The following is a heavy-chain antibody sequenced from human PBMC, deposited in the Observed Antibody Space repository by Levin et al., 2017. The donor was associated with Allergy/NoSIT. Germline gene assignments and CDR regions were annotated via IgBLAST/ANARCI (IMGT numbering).Heavy chain of an antibody. CDR2: IKSKINGETT. D-gene: IGHD6-13*01. CDR3: TKESGYPSSWSFMDV. Sequence: PGGSLRLSCVASGLTFSNAWMSWVRQAPGKGLEWVGRIKSKINGETTDYAAPVKGRFSISRDDSKSTLYLQMNSLKTEDTAVYYCTKESGYPSSWSFMDVWGQGTTVTVSS. CDR1: GLTFSNAW. J-gene: IGHJ6*02. V-gene: IGHV3-15*01.